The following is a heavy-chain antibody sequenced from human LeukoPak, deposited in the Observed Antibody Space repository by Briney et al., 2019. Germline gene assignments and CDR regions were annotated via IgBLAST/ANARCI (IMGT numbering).Heavy chain of an antibody. V-gene: IGHV4-39*07. Sequence: SETLSLTCTVSGGSISSSSYYWSRIRQPPGKGLEWIGEINHSGSTNYNPSLKSRVTISVDTSKNQFSLKLSSVTAADTAVYYCASGYGSLDYWGQGTLVTVSS. CDR1: GGSISSSSYY. J-gene: IGHJ4*02. CDR2: INHSGST. CDR3: ASGYGSLDY. D-gene: IGHD5-12*01.